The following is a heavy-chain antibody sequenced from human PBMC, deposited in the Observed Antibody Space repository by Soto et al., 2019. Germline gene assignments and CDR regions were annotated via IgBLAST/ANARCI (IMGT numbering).Heavy chain of an antibody. Sequence: SGAGPGVSFCRSGWSPFRQTPGKGLEWVAVISHDGINKHYADSVKGRVTVSRDNSNHSLDLQLNSLRGEDTAMYYCARDMYSSDYFVKWFEPWGQGTLVTVSS. J-gene: IGHJ5*02. CDR1: GVSFCRSG. D-gene: IGHD6-19*01. V-gene: IGHV3-30-3*01. CDR3: ARDMYSSDYFVKWFEP. CDR2: ISHDGINK.